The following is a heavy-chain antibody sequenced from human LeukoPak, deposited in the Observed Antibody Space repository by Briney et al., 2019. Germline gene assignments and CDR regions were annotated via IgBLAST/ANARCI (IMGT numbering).Heavy chain of an antibody. CDR3: ARDDTGTTFMTYDY. CDR2: ISSSGSTI. Sequence: GGSLRLSCAASGFTFSSYGMHWVRQAPGKGLEWVSYISSSGSTIYYADSVKGRFTISRDNAKNSLYLQMNSLRAEDTAVYYCARDDTGTTFMTYDYWGQGTLVTVSS. D-gene: IGHD1-7*01. CDR1: GFTFSSYG. J-gene: IGHJ4*02. V-gene: IGHV3-48*04.